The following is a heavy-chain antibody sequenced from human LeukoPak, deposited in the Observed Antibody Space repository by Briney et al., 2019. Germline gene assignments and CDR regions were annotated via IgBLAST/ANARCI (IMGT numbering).Heavy chain of an antibody. CDR3: ARDRVGATTNFDY. Sequence: GGSLRLSCAASGFTVSSDYMSWVRQAPGKGLDRVSVIYSGGNTYYADSVKGRFTISRDNSKNTLYLQMNSLRAEDTAVYYCARDRVGATTNFDYWGQGTLVTVSS. V-gene: IGHV3-53*01. CDR2: IYSGGNT. D-gene: IGHD1-26*01. CDR1: GFTVSSDY. J-gene: IGHJ4*02.